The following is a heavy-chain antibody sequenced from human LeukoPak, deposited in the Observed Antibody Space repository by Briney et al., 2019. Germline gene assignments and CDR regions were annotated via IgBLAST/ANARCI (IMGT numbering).Heavy chain of an antibody. J-gene: IGHJ4*02. D-gene: IGHD1-26*01. CDR2: IYYDGSNQ. V-gene: IGHV3-33*01. CDR3: ATDRNSGKYYDY. CDR1: GLRFRNYG. Sequence: GGSLRLSCVVSGLRFRNYGMHWVRQAPGKGLEWVAVIYYDGSNQYYADSVRGRFTVSRDNAKNTLYLQMDSLRAEDTAVYYCATDRNSGKYYDYWGQGTLVTVSS.